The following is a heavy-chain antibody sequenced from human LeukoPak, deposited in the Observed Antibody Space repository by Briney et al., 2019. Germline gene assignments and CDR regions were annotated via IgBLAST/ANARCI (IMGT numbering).Heavy chain of an antibody. J-gene: IGHJ5*02. CDR2: IYTSGST. Sequence: SETLSLTCTVSGGSISSGSYYWSWIRQPAGKGLEWIGRIYTSGSTNYNPSLKSRVTISVDTSKNQFSLKLSSVTAADTAVYYCARHAYCGGDCYAGLNWFDPWGQGTLVTVSS. V-gene: IGHV4-61*02. D-gene: IGHD2-21*02. CDR1: GGSISSGSYY. CDR3: ARHAYCGGDCYAGLNWFDP.